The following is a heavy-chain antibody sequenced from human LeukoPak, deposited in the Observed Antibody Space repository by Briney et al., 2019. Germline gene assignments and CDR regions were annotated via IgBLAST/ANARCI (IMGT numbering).Heavy chain of an antibody. CDR2: ISGSGGST. J-gene: IGHJ4*02. V-gene: IGHV3-23*01. CDR1: GFTFSNYA. D-gene: IGHD3-22*01. Sequence: GGSLRLSCAASGFTFSNYAMNWVRQAPGKGLEWVSGISGSGGSTYDADSVKGRFTISRDNFKNTLHLQMNSLRAEDTAVYCCAKSRGSGYYYAPFDYWGQGALVTVSS. CDR3: AKSRGSGYYYAPFDY.